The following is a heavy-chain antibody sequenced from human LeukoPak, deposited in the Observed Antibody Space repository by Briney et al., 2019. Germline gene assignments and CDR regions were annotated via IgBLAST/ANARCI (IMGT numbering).Heavy chain of an antibody. V-gene: IGHV4-59*08. CDR1: GFTFSSYE. CDR3: ARHVGNSGSGSYLTYFDY. D-gene: IGHD3-10*01. Sequence: LRLSCAASGFTFSSYEIHWVRQAPGKGLAWIGHIYYSGSTHYNPSLKSRVTISVDTSKNQFSLKLSSVTAADTAVYYCARHVGNSGSGSYLTYFDYWGQGTLVTVSS. CDR2: IYYSGST. J-gene: IGHJ4*02.